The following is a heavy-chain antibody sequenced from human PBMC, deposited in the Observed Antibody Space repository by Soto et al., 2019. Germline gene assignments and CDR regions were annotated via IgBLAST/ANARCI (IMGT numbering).Heavy chain of an antibody. V-gene: IGHV3-23*01. D-gene: IGHD4-17*01. Sequence: GSLSLSLAASGFTFSSYAMSWVRQAPGKGLEWVSIITSDGRTYYADSVKGRFTISRDNSKNTVYLQMNSLRAEDTAVYYCAKDYSTVTTDPLSVVLFDYWGQGALVTVSS. CDR1: GFTFSSYA. CDR3: AKDYSTVTTDPLSVVLFDY. J-gene: IGHJ4*02. CDR2: ITSDGRT.